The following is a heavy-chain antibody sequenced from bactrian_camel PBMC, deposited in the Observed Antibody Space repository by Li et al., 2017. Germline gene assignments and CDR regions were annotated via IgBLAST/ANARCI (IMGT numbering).Heavy chain of an antibody. CDR2: VDTDGST. V-gene: IGHV3S6*01. CDR3: AVAAQGISLYSSEYGY. CDR1: EYTSSRNC. Sequence: HVQLVESGGGSVQAGGSLRLSCEFSEYTSSRNCMTWFRQAPGKEREGVAMVDTDGSTTYSDSVKGRFTISKDDAKSTLYLEMHSLEPEDTAMYFCAVAAQGISLYSSEYGYWGQGTQVTVS. D-gene: IGHD6*01. J-gene: IGHJ4*01.